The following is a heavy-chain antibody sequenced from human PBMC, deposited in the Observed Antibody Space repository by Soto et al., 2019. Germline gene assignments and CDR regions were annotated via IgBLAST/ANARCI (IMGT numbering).Heavy chain of an antibody. J-gene: IGHJ6*04. Sequence: SETLSLTCTVSGGSISSYYWSWIRQPPGKGLEWIGYIYYSGSTNYNPSLKSRVTISVDTSKNQFSLKLSSVTAADTAVYYCATDGLGLLWFGEATHCGMDVWGKGTTVTVSS. CDR1: GGSISSYY. CDR2: IYYSGST. CDR3: ATDGLGLLWFGEATHCGMDV. V-gene: IGHV4-59*01. D-gene: IGHD3-10*01.